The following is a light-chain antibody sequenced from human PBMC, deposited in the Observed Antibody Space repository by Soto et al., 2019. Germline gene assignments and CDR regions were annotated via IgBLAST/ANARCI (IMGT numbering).Light chain of an antibody. V-gene: IGLV2-14*01. CDR3: KSYTTGADI. J-gene: IGLJ1*01. CDR1: SSDVGGYNF. CDR2: EVN. Sequence: QSALTQPASVSGSPGQSITISCTGTSSDVGGYNFVSWYQHHPGKVPKLIISEVNNRPSGVSDRFSGSKSGNTASLTISGLQAEDEADYYCKSYTTGADIFGSGTKVTVL.